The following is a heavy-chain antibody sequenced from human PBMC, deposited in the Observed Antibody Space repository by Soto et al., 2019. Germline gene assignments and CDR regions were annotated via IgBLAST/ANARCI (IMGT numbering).Heavy chain of an antibody. V-gene: IGHV3-21*01. CDR2: INGRSNYV. D-gene: IGHD1-26*01. J-gene: IGHJ4*02. CDR3: AREDGVVGSSSAFDH. Sequence: PRLSCVFSGFTFSTYTMNWVRQAPGKGLEWVSSINGRSNYVYYADSVKGRFTISRDNAKNSLYLQMNRLRAEDTAIYYCAREDGVVGSSSAFDHWGLGTLVTVSS. CDR1: GFTFSTYT.